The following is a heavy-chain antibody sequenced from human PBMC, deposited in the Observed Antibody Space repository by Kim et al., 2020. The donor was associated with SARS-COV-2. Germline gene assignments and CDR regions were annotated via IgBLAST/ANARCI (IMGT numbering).Heavy chain of an antibody. V-gene: IGHV4-39*07. CDR2: IYYSGST. Sequence: SETLSLTCTVSGGPISSSSYYWGWIRQPPGKGLEWIGSIYYSGSTYYNPSLKSRVTISVDTSKNQFSLKLSSVTAADTAVYYCARETIQLWIKTYYDYYGMDVWGQGTTVTVSS. J-gene: IGHJ6*02. D-gene: IGHD5-18*01. CDR1: GGPISSSSYY. CDR3: ARETIQLWIKTYYDYYGMDV.